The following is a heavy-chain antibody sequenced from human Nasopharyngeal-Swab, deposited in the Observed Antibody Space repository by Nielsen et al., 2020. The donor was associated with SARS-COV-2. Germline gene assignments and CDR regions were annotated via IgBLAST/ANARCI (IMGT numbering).Heavy chain of an antibody. V-gene: IGHV3-23*01. Sequence: GESLKISCAASGFSVSGNTYMSWVRQAPGKGLEWVSAISGSGGSTYYADSVKGRFTISRDNSKNTLYLQMNSLRAEDTAVYYCAKAPWTYSSSWSDYWGQGTLVTVSS. CDR3: AKAPWTYSSSWSDY. CDR2: ISGSGGST. CDR1: GFSVSGNT. J-gene: IGHJ4*02. D-gene: IGHD6-13*01.